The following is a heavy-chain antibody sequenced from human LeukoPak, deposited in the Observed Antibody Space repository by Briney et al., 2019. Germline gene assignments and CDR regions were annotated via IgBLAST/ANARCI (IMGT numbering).Heavy chain of an antibody. CDR1: GGSVYSGTYY. CDR2: VYYSGST. V-gene: IGHV4-61*01. CDR3: ARIKSSGWYYDY. Sequence: SETLSLTCIVSGGSVYSGTYYWSWVRQPPGKGLEWIGYVYYSGSTNYNPSLKSRVTISLDTSKNQFSLRLSSVSAADTAVYYCARIKSSGWYYDYWGQGTLVTVSS. D-gene: IGHD6-19*01. J-gene: IGHJ4*02.